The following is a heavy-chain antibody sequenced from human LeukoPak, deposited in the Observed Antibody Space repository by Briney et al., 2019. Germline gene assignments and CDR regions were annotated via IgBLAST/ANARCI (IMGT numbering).Heavy chain of an antibody. Sequence: SETLSLTCAVYGGSFSGYYWSWIRQPPGKGLEWIGEINHSGSTNYNPSLKSRVTISVDTSKNQFSPKLSSVTAADTAVYYCARGRYCSSTSCYYYYYYGMDVWGQGTTVTVSS. V-gene: IGHV4-34*01. J-gene: IGHJ6*02. D-gene: IGHD2-2*01. CDR1: GGSFSGYY. CDR3: ARGRYCSSTSCYYYYYYGMDV. CDR2: INHSGST.